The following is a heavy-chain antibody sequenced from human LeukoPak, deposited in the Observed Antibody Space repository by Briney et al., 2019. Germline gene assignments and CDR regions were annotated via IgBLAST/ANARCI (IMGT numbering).Heavy chain of an antibody. CDR1: GGSFTGYY. CDR2: INHSGST. V-gene: IGHV4-34*01. J-gene: IGHJ4*02. CDR3: ARGSSSSLY. D-gene: IGHD6-6*01. Sequence: SETLSVTCAVYGGSFTGYYWSWIRQPRGKGLEWIGEINHSGSTNYNPSLKSRVTISVDTSKNQFSLKLSSVTAADTAVYYCARGSSSSLYWGQGTLVTVSS.